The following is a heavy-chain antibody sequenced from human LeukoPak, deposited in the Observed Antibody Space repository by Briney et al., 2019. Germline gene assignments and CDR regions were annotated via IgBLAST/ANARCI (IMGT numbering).Heavy chain of an antibody. CDR2: ISAYNGNT. J-gene: IGHJ3*02. D-gene: IGHD3-9*01. Sequence: GASVKVSCKASGYTFTSYGISWVRQAPGQGLEWMGWISAYNGNTNYAQKLQGRVTMTTDTSTSTAYMELRSLRSDDTAVYYCARDSPSTGYYVGDAFDIWGQGTMVTVSS. CDR3: ARDSPSTGYYVGDAFDI. V-gene: IGHV1-18*01. CDR1: GYTFTSYG.